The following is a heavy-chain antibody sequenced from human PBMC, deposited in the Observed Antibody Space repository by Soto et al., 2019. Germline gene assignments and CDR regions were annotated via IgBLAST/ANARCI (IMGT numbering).Heavy chain of an antibody. CDR3: ARGGYCTKGGCYGAYYYGMDV. D-gene: IGHD2-8*01. Sequence: PSETLSLTCTVSGGSISSGDYYWSWIRQPTGKGLEWIGYIYYSGSTYYNPSLKSRVTISVDTSKNQFSLKLSFVPAADTAVYHCARGGYCTKGGCYGAYYYGMDVWGQGTTVTVSS. V-gene: IGHV4-30-4*01. J-gene: IGHJ6*02. CDR1: GGSISSGDYY. CDR2: IYYSGST.